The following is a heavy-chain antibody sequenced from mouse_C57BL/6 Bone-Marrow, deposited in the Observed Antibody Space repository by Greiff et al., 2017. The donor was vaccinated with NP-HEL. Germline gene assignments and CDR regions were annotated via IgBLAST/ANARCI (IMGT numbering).Heavy chain of an antibody. D-gene: IGHD1-1*01. CDR2: INPGSGGT. CDR3: ARSRDYYGSSGY. J-gene: IGHJ2*01. Sequence: VQLQQSGAELVRPGTSVKVSCKASGYAFTNYLIEWVKQRPGQGLEWIGVINPGSGGTNYNEKFKGKATLTADKSSSTAYMQLSSLTSEDSAVYFCARSRDYYGSSGYWGQGTTLTVSS. V-gene: IGHV1-54*01. CDR1: GYAFTNYL.